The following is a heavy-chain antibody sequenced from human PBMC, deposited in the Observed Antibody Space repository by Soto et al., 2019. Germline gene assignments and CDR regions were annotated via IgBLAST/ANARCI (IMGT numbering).Heavy chain of an antibody. D-gene: IGHD2-2*01. CDR1: GFNFSRYW. CDR3: ARDLSSCSSARCYSYYYGMDV. J-gene: IGHJ6*02. CDR2: INSDGSRT. Sequence: EVQLVESGGGLVQPGGSLRLSCSASGFNFSRYWTHWVRQVPGRGLVWVSHINSDGSRTTYADSMKGRFTISRDNAKNTLYLQMNSLRAEDTAVYYCARDLSSCSSARCYSYYYGMDVWGQGTTVTVSS. V-gene: IGHV3-74*01.